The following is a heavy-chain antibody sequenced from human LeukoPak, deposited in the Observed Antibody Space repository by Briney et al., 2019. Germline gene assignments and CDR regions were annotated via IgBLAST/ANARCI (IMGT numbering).Heavy chain of an antibody. J-gene: IGHJ4*02. Sequence: KPSETLSLTCTVSGDSITNYYWSWIRQPPGKGLEWIAYISYSGRTNYNPSLKSRVTISLDTSKNQFSLNLSSVTAADTAVYYCASHIVTTTAVDYRGQGTLVTVSS. D-gene: IGHD4-11*01. V-gene: IGHV4-59*08. CDR3: ASHIVTTTAVDY. CDR1: GDSITNYY. CDR2: ISYSGRT.